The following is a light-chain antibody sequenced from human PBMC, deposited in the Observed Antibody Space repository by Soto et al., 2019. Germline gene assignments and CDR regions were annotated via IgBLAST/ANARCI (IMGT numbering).Light chain of an antibody. V-gene: IGLV2-14*01. CDR3: YSYTSSRAYV. CDR2: EVS. Sequence: QPASVSGSPGQSITISCTGTSSDVGGYNYVSWYQQQSDKPPKLIIHEVSYRPSGDSNRFSGSKSGNAASLTISGLQAEDEADYYCYSYTSSRAYVFGIGTKLTVL. CDR1: SSDVGGYNY. J-gene: IGLJ1*01.